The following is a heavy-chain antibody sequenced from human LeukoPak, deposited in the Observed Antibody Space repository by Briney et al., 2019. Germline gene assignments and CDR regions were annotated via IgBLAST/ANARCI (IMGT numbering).Heavy chain of an antibody. CDR2: ISSSSSTI. CDR3: ARVHDYSSSWYDNRGEFDY. V-gene: IGHV3-48*04. D-gene: IGHD6-13*01. CDR1: GFTFSSYS. J-gene: IGHJ4*02. Sequence: GGSLRLSCAASGFTFSSYSMNWVRQAPGKGLEWVSYISSSSSTIYYADSVKGRFTISRDNAKNSLYLQMNSLRAEDTAVYYCARVHDYSSSWYDNRGEFDYWGQGTLVTVSS.